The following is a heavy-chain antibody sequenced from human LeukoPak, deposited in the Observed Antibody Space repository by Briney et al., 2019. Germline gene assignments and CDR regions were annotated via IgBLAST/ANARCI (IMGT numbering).Heavy chain of an antibody. V-gene: IGHV3-23*01. J-gene: IGHJ4*02. Sequence: PGGSLRLSCAASGFTFSNYAMSWVRQAAGKGLEWVSAISGNGGSTYYADSWQGRVTISRDKSKNTLYLQMNSLRAEDTAVYYCAKDGYSGSSARVDYWGQGTLVTVSS. D-gene: IGHD1-26*01. CDR3: AKDGYSGSSARVDY. CDR2: ISGNGGST. CDR1: GFTFSNYA.